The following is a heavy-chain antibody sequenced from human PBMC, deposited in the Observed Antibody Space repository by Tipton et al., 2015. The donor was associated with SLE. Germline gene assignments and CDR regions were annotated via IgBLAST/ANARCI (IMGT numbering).Heavy chain of an antibody. CDR1: GGSIIGHY. D-gene: IGHD5-24*01. Sequence: GLVKPSETLSLTCTVSGGSIIGHYWSWIRQPPGKGLEWLGYVYTSGDTKYNPSLESRVTISVDTSKNQFSLNLSSVSAADTAVYYCARGYIEMTTWGQGTLVTVSS. CDR2: VYTSGDT. CDR3: ARGYIEMTT. J-gene: IGHJ4*02. V-gene: IGHV4-4*08.